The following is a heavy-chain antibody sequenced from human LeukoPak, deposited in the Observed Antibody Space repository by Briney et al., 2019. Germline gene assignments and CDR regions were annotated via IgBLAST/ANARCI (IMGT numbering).Heavy chain of an antibody. CDR3: ARAGVYGYNAFDY. J-gene: IGHJ4*02. Sequence: PGGSLRLSCAASGLTFSSYAMSWVRPAPGKGREWVSAISGSGGSTYYADSVKGRFTISRDNAKNSLYLQMNSLRAEDTAVYYCARAGVYGYNAFDYWGQGTLVTVSS. V-gene: IGHV3-23*01. CDR2: ISGSGGST. CDR1: GLTFSSYA. D-gene: IGHD5-24*01.